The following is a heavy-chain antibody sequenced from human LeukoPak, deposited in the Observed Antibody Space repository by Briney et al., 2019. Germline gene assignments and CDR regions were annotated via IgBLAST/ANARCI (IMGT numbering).Heavy chain of an antibody. CDR2: INHSGST. D-gene: IGHD3-10*01. Sequence: SETLSLTCAVYGGSFSGYHWSWIRQPPGKGLEWIGEINHSGSTNYNPSLKSRVTISVDTSKNQFSLKLSSVTAADTAVYYCARARYYYGSGSLDYWGQGTLVTVSS. V-gene: IGHV4-34*01. J-gene: IGHJ4*02. CDR1: GGSFSGYH. CDR3: ARARYYYGSGSLDY.